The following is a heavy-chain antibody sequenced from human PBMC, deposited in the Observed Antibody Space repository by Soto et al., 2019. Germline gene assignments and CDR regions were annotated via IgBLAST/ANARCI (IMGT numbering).Heavy chain of an antibody. Sequence: PSQTLSLTCAISGDSVSSNSAAWNWIRQSPSRGLEWLGRTYYRSRWYNDYAVSVRSRITVNPDTSKNQFSLQLTSVTPEDTAVYYCAGTTSHYWYYMDVWGKGTTVRVSS. V-gene: IGHV6-1*01. D-gene: IGHD1-7*01. J-gene: IGHJ6*03. CDR2: TYYRSRWYN. CDR3: AGTTSHYWYYMDV. CDR1: GDSVSSNSAA.